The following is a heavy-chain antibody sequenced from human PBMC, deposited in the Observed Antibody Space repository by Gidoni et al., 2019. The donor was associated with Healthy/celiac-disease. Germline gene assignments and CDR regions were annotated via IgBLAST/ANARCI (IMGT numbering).Heavy chain of an antibody. CDR3: ARDKLGRYYDFWSGYYDY. J-gene: IGHJ4*02. D-gene: IGHD3-3*01. V-gene: IGHV3-30-3*01. CDR2: ISYDGSNK. CDR1: GFTFSSYA. Sequence: QVQLVESGGGVVQPGRSLRLSCAASGFTFSSYAMHWVRQAPGKGLEWVAVISYDGSNKYYADSVKGRFTISRDNSKNTLYLQMNSLRAEDTAVYYCARDKLGRYYDFWSGYYDYGGQGTLVTVSS.